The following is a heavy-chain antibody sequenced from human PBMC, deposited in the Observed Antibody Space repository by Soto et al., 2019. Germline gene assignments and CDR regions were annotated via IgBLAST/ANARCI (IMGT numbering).Heavy chain of an antibody. D-gene: IGHD3-22*01. Sequence: EVQLVESGGGLVQPGGSLRLSCAASGFTFSSYWMPWVRQGPGKGLVWVSHINSDGSSTTYADSVKGRFTISRDNAKNTLYLQMNSLRAEDTAVYYCARSGFDSYDSSDLQYGIDVWGQGTTVTVSS. CDR1: GFTFSSYW. CDR3: ARSGFDSYDSSDLQYGIDV. J-gene: IGHJ6*02. V-gene: IGHV3-74*01. CDR2: INSDGSST.